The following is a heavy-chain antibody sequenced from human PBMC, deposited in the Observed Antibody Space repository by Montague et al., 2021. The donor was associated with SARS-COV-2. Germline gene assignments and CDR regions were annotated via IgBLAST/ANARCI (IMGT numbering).Heavy chain of an antibody. Sequence: SETLSLTCAVYGGSFSGYYWSWIRQPPGKGLEWIGEINHSGSTNYNPSLKSRVTISVDMSKNQFSLKLSSVTAADTAVYYCASWAAAGTGFDYWGQGTLVTVSS. CDR3: ASWAAAGTGFDY. CDR1: GGSFSGYY. CDR2: INHSGST. J-gene: IGHJ4*02. D-gene: IGHD6-13*01. V-gene: IGHV4-34*01.